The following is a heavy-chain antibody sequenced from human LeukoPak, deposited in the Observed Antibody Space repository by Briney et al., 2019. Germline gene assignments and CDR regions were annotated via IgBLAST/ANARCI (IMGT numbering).Heavy chain of an antibody. Sequence: ASVKVSCKASGCTFTSYYMHWVRQAPGQGLEWMGIINPSGGSTSYAQKFQGRVTMTRDMSTSTVYMELSSLRSEDTAVYYCARALVGATMVDYWGQGTLVTVSS. V-gene: IGHV1-46*01. J-gene: IGHJ4*02. CDR1: GCTFTSYY. CDR3: ARALVGATMVDY. D-gene: IGHD1-26*01. CDR2: INPSGGST.